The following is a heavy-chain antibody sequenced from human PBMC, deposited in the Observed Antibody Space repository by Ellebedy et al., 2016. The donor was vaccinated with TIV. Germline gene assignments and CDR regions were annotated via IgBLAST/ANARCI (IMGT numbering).Heavy chain of an antibody. CDR3: ANRGIAVAGHIRHHLHYFDS. D-gene: IGHD6-19*01. Sequence: PGGSLRLSCAASGFTFSSYGMHWVRQAPGKGLEWVAVISYDGSNKLYADSVKGRFTISRDNSKNTLYLQMNSLRAEDTAVYYCANRGIAVAGHIRHHLHYFDSWGQGTLVTVSS. V-gene: IGHV3-30*18. CDR1: GFTFSSYG. CDR2: ISYDGSNK. J-gene: IGHJ4*02.